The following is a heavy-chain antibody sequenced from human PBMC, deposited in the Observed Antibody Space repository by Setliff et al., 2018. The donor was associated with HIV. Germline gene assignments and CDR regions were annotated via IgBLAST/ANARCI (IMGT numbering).Heavy chain of an antibody. D-gene: IGHD6-13*01. V-gene: IGHV1-46*01. CDR1: KYTFTDYY. CDR3: ARGIAAAGLDY. Sequence: ASVKVSCKASKYTFTDYYMHWVQQAPGQGLEWMGIINPSGGSTSYAQKFQGRVTMTRDTSTSTVYMELSSLRSEDTAVYYCARGIAAAGLDYWGQGTLVTVSS. J-gene: IGHJ4*02. CDR2: INPSGGST.